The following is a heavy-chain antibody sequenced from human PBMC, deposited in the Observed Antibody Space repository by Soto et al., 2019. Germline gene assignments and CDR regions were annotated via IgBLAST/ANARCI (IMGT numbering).Heavy chain of an antibody. D-gene: IGHD3-22*01. CDR2: IYFRGTT. V-gene: IGHV4-59*01. Sequence: SETLSVTCTVSGHSIISYSWSWSRQPPGKGLEWIGYIYFRGTTNYNPSLKSRVTMSADTSKNQFSLKLNSVTAADTAVYYCARMNYYDTSGYPFDYWGQGMMVTVS. J-gene: IGHJ4*02. CDR3: ARMNYYDTSGYPFDY. CDR1: GHSIISYS.